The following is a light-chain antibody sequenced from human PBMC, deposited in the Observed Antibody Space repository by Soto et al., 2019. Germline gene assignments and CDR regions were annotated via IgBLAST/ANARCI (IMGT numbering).Light chain of an antibody. Sequence: QSVLTQPPSVSATPGQKVTISCSGSSSNIGKNYVSWYQQLPGTAPKLLIYENNKRPSGIPDRFSASKSGTSATLGITGLQTGDEADYYCGTWDSNLSAVVFGGGTKLTVL. CDR1: SSNIGKNY. CDR3: GTWDSNLSAVV. V-gene: IGLV1-51*02. J-gene: IGLJ2*01. CDR2: ENN.